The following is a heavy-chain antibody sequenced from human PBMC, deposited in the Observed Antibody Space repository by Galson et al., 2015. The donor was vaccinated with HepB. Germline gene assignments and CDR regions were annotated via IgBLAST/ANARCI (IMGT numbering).Heavy chain of an antibody. J-gene: IGHJ6*02. Sequence: SVKVSCKASGYTFTSSDINWVRQATGQGLEWMGWMNPNSGKTGYAQKFQGRVTLTRNTSIRTAYMELSSLTSEDTAVYYCAREGATTHYYFGLDVWGQGTTVTV. D-gene: IGHD1-26*01. CDR3: AREGATTHYYFGLDV. V-gene: IGHV1-8*01. CDR1: GYTFTSSD. CDR2: MNPNSGKT.